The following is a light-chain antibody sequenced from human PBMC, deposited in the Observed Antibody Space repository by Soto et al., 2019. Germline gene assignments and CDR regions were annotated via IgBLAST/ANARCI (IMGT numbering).Light chain of an antibody. CDR3: KWYDSSLGGSYV. Sequence: QSVLTQPPSVSGAPGQRVTISCTGSSSNIGSGYDVHWYQQLPGTAPKLLIYGNSNRPSGVPHRFSGSKSGTSASLAITGLQAEDEADYYGKWYDSSLGGSYVFGTGTKLTVL. CDR2: GNS. J-gene: IGLJ1*01. V-gene: IGLV1-40*01. CDR1: SSNIGSGYD.